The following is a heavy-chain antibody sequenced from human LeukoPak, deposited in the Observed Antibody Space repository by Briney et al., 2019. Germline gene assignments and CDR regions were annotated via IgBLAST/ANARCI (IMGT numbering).Heavy chain of an antibody. CDR1: GGSISSYY. CDR2: IYYSGST. CDR3: ARGDYDSSGYYPYYYYYGMDV. J-gene: IGHJ6*02. V-gene: IGHV4-59*01. D-gene: IGHD3-22*01. Sequence: SETLSLTCTVSGGSISSYYWSWIRQPPGKGLEWIGYIYYSGSTNYNPSLKSRVTISVDTFKNQFSLKLSSVTAADTAVYYCARGDYDSSGYYPYYYYYGMDVWGQGTTVTVSS.